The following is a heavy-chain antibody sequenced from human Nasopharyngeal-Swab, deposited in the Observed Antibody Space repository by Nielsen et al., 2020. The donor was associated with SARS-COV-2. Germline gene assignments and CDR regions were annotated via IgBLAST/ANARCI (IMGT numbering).Heavy chain of an antibody. J-gene: IGHJ6*02. D-gene: IGHD6-13*01. CDR3: ARDEPSSWSNTYYHYYGMDV. CDR2: IYTSGST. V-gene: IGHV4-4*07. Sequence: WIRQPPGKGLEWIGRIYTSGSTNYNPSLKSRVTMSVDTSKNQFSLKLSSVTAADTAVYYCARDEPSSWSNTYYHYYGMDVWGQGTTVTVSS.